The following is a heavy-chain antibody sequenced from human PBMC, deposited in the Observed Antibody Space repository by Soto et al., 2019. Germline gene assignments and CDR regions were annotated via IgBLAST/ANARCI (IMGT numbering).Heavy chain of an antibody. CDR2: IIPIFGTA. CDR3: ARDAYYDSSGYYGSFDY. Sequence: GASVKVSCKASGGTFSSYAISWVRQAPGQGLEWMGGIIPIFGTANYAQKFQGRVTITADESTSTAYMELSSLRSEDTAVYYCARDAYYDSSGYYGSFDYWGQGTLVTVSS. D-gene: IGHD3-22*01. J-gene: IGHJ4*02. CDR1: GGTFSSYA. V-gene: IGHV1-69*13.